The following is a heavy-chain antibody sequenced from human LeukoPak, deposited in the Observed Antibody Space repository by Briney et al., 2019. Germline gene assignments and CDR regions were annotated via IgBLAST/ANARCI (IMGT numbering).Heavy chain of an antibody. J-gene: IGHJ6*03. CDR3: AREPPLYDSSGSYYYYYMDV. Sequence: PSETLSLTCAVYGGSFSGYYWSWIRQPPGKGLEWIGEINHSGSTNYNPSLKSRVTISVDTSKNQFSLKLSSVTAADTAVYYCAREPPLYDSSGSYYYYYMDVWGKGTTVTVSS. V-gene: IGHV4-34*01. CDR1: GGSFSGYY. CDR2: INHSGST. D-gene: IGHD3-22*01.